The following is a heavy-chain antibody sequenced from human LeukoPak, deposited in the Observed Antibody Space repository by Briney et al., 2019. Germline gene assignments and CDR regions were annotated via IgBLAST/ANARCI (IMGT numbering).Heavy chain of an antibody. CDR2: ISWNSGSI. CDR3: AKAAYYDIRGGMDV. V-gene: IGHV3-9*01. D-gene: IGHD3-9*01. CDR1: GFTFDDYA. Sequence: GGSLRLSCAASGFTFDDYAMHWVRQAPGKGLEWVSVISWNSGSIGYADSVKGRFTISRDNAKNSLYLQMNSLRAEDTALYYCAKAAYYDIRGGMDVWGQGTTVTVSS. J-gene: IGHJ6*02.